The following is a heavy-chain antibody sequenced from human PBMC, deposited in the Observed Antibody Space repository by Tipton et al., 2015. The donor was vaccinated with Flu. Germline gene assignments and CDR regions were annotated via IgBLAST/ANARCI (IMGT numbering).Heavy chain of an antibody. CDR2: IYYSGST. Sequence: TLSLTCTVSGGSISSYYWSWIRQPPGKGLEWIGYIYYSGSTNYNPSLKSRVTISVDTSKNQFSLKLSSVTAADTAVYYCARVDEGYYDSSGGFDYWGQGTLVTVSS. CDR1: GGSISSYY. CDR3: ARVDEGYYDSSGGFDY. V-gene: IGHV4-59*01. D-gene: IGHD3-22*01. J-gene: IGHJ4*02.